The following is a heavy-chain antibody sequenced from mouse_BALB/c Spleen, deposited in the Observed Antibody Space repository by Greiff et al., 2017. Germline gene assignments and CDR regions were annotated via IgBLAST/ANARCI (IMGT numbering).Heavy chain of an antibody. CDR3: ARPCITTAWYFDV. V-gene: IGHV1-14*01. CDR2: INPYNDGT. CDR1: GYTFTSYV. Sequence: VQLQQSGPELVKPGASVKMSCKASGYTFTSYVMHWVKQKPGQGLEWIGYINPYNDGTKYNEKFKGKATLTSDKSSSTAYMELSSLTSEDSAVYYCARPCITTAWYFDVWGAGTTVTVSS. J-gene: IGHJ1*01. D-gene: IGHD1-2*01.